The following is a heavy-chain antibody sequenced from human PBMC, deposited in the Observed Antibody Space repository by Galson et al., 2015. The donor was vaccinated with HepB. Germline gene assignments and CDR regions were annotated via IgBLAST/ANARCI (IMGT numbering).Heavy chain of an antibody. Sequence: SLRLSCAASGFTVSSNYMSWVRQAPGKGLEWVSVIYGGGSTYYADSVKGRFSISRDNSKNTWSLQMSSLRAEDTAVYYCARGTPYNFDTSGYFPLYYLDYWGQGTLVTVSS. D-gene: IGHD3-22*01. CDR2: IYGGGST. J-gene: IGHJ4*02. CDR3: ARGTPYNFDTSGYFPLYYLDY. CDR1: GFTVSSNY. V-gene: IGHV3-66*02.